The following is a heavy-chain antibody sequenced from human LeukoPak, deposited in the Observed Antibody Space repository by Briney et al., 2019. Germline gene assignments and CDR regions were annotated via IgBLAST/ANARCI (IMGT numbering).Heavy chain of an antibody. Sequence: ASVKVSCKASGGTFSSYAISWVRQAPGQGLEWMGGIIPIFGTANYAQKFQGRVTITADESTSTAYMELSSLRSEDTAVYYCARGELKYYYDSSGYYNPPFDYWGQGTLVTVSS. CDR3: ARGELKYYYDSSGYYNPPFDY. CDR2: IIPIFGTA. CDR1: GGTFSSYA. D-gene: IGHD3-22*01. J-gene: IGHJ4*02. V-gene: IGHV1-69*13.